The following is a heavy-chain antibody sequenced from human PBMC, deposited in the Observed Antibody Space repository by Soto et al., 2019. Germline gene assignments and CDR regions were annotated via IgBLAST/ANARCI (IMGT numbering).Heavy chain of an antibody. CDR1: GGTFSNTA. D-gene: IGHD5-18*01. CDR3: ATPAEPLDTAMLKGLVH. Sequence: QVQLVQSGAEVKKPGSSVKVSCKASGGTFSNTACIWVRQAPGQGLEWMEGIIPIFGAPNYAQKFQGRLRISADDSANNAYMELNPLISEDTAVYYCATPAEPLDTAMLKGLVHWGQGTLVTVSS. V-gene: IGHV1-69*01. J-gene: IGHJ4*02. CDR2: IIPIFGAP.